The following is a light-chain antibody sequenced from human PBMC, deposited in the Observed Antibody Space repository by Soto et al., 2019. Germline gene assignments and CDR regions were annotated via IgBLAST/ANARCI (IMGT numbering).Light chain of an antibody. CDR1: QSVSSW. J-gene: IGKJ1*01. Sequence: DIQMTQSPSTLSASVGDRVTITCRASQSVSSWLAWYQQKPGKAPKFLIYDASTLESGVPSRFSGSGSGTEFTLTISSLQPDDFATDYGQQYNSYPWKFGQGTKVEIK. V-gene: IGKV1-5*01. CDR3: QQYNSYPWK. CDR2: DAS.